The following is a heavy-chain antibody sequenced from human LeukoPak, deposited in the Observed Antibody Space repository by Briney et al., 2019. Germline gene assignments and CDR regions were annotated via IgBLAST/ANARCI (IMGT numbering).Heavy chain of an antibody. CDR3: ARDGGGDAFDI. CDR1: CGSISSYY. Sequence: SETLSLTCTVSCGSISSYYWSWIRQPPGKGLEWIGYIYYSGSTNYNPSLKSRVTISVDTSKNQFSLKLSSVTAADTAVYYCARDGGGDAFDIWGQGTMVTVSS. J-gene: IGHJ3*02. CDR2: IYYSGST. V-gene: IGHV4-59*01. D-gene: IGHD3-16*01.